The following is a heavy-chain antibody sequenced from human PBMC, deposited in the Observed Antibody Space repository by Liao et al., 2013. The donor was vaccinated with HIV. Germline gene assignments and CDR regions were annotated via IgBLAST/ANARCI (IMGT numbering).Heavy chain of an antibody. J-gene: IGHJ4*02. Sequence: QVQLQQWGAGLLKPSETLSLTCAVYGGSFSGYYWSWIRQPPGKGLEWIGEINHSGSTNYNPSLKSRVTISVDTSKNQFSLKLSSVTAADTAVYYCARGLPGELMVYAVNYFDYWGQGTPGHRLL. CDR1: GGSFSGYY. V-gene: IGHV4-34*01. CDR2: INHSGST. D-gene: IGHD2-8*01. CDR3: ARGLPGELMVYAVNYFDY.